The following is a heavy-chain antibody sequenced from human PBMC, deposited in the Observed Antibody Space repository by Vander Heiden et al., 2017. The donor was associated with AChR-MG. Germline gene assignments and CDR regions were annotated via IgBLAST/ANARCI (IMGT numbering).Heavy chain of an antibody. CDR3: ARGRRDYYGSGSYYGSDY. V-gene: IGHV4-34*01. Sequence: QVQLQQWGAGLLKPSETLSLTCAVYGGSFSGYYWSWIRQPPGKGLEWIGESNHSGSTNYNPSLKSRVTISVDTSKNQFSLKLSSVTAADTAVYYCARGRRDYYGSGSYYGSDYWGQGTLVTVSS. J-gene: IGHJ4*02. CDR2: SNHSGST. CDR1: GGSFSGYY. D-gene: IGHD3-10*01.